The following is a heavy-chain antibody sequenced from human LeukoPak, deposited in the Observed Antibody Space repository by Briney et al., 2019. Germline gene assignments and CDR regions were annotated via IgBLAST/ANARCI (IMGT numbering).Heavy chain of an antibody. CDR2: ISYSGST. CDR3: ARGGVEMAPVRPDNWFDP. Sequence: SETLSLTCTVSGGSISSSYWGWIRQPPGKGLEWIGYISYSGSTKYNPSLKSRVTLSVETSKNQFFLKVNSVTAAATAVYYCARGGVEMAPVRPDNWFDPWGQGTLVTVPS. V-gene: IGHV4-59*08. J-gene: IGHJ5*02. D-gene: IGHD5-24*01. CDR1: GGSISSSY.